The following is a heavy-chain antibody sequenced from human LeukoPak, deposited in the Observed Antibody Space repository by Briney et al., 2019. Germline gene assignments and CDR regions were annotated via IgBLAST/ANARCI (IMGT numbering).Heavy chain of an antibody. D-gene: IGHD3-9*01. CDR2: IYTSGST. V-gene: IGHV4-4*07. CDR1: GVSISRYY. Sequence: PSETLSLTCTVAGVSISRYYWSWIRQLAGKGLEWIGRIYTSGSTNYNPSLKSRVTMSVDTSKNQFSLKLSSVTAADTAVYYCARDKYDILIVYEYFDYWGQGTLLTVYS. J-gene: IGHJ4*02. CDR3: ARDKYDILIVYEYFDY.